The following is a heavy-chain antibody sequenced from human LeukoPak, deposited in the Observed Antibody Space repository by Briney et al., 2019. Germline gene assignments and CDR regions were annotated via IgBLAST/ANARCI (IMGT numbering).Heavy chain of an antibody. D-gene: IGHD3-22*01. V-gene: IGHV4-59*08. CDR2: IYYSGST. Sequence: SETLSLTCTVSGGSISSYYWSWIRQPPGMGLEWIGYIYYSGSTNYNPSLKSRVTISVDTSKNQFSLKLSSVTAADTAVYYCARHPPLSYYDSSGYYYFDYWGQGTLVTVSS. J-gene: IGHJ4*02. CDR1: GGSISSYY. CDR3: ARHPPLSYYDSSGYYYFDY.